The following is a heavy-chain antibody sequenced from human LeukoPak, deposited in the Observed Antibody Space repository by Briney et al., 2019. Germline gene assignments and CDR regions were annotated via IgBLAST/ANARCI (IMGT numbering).Heavy chain of an antibody. J-gene: IGHJ4*02. CDR3: ARREDGSGEYPFDY. CDR1: GGSISSSSYY. Sequence: SETLSLTCTVSGGSISSSSYYWGWIRQPPGKGLEWIGSIYYSGSTHYNPSLKSRVTISVDTSKNQFSLKLSSVTAADTAVYYCARREDGSGEYPFDYWGQGTLVTVSS. CDR2: IYYSGST. V-gene: IGHV4-39*01. D-gene: IGHD3-10*01.